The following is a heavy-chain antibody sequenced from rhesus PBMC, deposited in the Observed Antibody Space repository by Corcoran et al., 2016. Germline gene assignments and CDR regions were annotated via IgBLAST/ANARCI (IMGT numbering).Heavy chain of an antibody. J-gene: IGHJ6*01. CDR3: ARHPQYNWNDFGLDS. CDR1: GFTFSDHY. Sequence: EVQLVESGGGLVQPGGSLRLSCVASGFTFSDHYMDWVRQAPGKGLEWVSSISTGSGSTTLYPDSVKCRFIISRDNAKNTLYLQMNSLRAEDTAVYYCARHPQYNWNDFGLDSWGQGVVVTVSS. CDR2: ISTGSGSTT. D-gene: IGHD1-7*02. V-gene: IGHV3-110*02.